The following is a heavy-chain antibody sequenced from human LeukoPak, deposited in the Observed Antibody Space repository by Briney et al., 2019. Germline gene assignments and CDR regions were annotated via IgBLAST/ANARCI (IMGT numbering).Heavy chain of an antibody. V-gene: IGHV4-39*07. CDR3: ATDSAARSWFDP. D-gene: IGHD6-25*01. CDR1: GGSISSNTYY. J-gene: IGHJ5*02. CDR2: IFYSGST. Sequence: PSETLSLTCTVSGGSISSNTYYWGWIRQPPGKGLEWIGSIFYSGSTYYNPSLKSRVTISVDTSKNQFSLKLSSVTAADTAMYYCATDSAARSWFDPWGQGTLVTVSS.